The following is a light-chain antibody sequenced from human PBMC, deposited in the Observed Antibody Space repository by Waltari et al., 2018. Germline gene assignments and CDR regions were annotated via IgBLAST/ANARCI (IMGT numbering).Light chain of an antibody. CDR3: QQSSQWPYT. J-gene: IGKJ2*01. CDR2: GVS. V-gene: IGKV3D-15*01. Sequence: IALLQPPATLSLSLVARATLSCRASQSVNRNLAWYQQKPGQPPRLLIYGVSSRATGIPDRFTGSGSGMEFTLTISSLEPEDVGIYHCQQSSQWPYTFGQGTKVEIK. CDR1: QSVNRN.